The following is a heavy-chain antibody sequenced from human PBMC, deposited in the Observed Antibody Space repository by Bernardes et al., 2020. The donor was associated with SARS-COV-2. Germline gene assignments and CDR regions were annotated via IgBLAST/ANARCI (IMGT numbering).Heavy chain of an antibody. Sequence: SETLSLTCTVSGGSISSSSYYWGWIRQPPGKGLEWIGSIYYSGSTYYNPSLKSRVTISVDTSKNQFSLKLSSVTAADTAVYYCASERVLRYFDWSQYYYGMDVWGQGTTVTVSS. CDR1: GGSISSSSYY. D-gene: IGHD3-9*01. CDR2: IYYSGST. V-gene: IGHV4-39*01. CDR3: ASERVLRYFDWSQYYYGMDV. J-gene: IGHJ6*02.